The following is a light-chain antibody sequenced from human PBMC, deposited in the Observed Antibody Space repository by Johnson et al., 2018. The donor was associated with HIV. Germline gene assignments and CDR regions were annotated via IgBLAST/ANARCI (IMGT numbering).Light chain of an antibody. CDR1: SSNIGNNY. J-gene: IGLJ1*01. V-gene: IGLV1-51*01. CDR2: DNN. CDR3: GTWYGSLRAVF. Sequence: QSVLTQPPSVSAAPGQKVTISCSGSSSNIGNNYVSWYQQLPGTAPKLLIYDNNKRPSGIPDRFSGSKSGTSATLAITGLQTGDEADYYCGTWYGSLRAVFFGTGTKVTVL.